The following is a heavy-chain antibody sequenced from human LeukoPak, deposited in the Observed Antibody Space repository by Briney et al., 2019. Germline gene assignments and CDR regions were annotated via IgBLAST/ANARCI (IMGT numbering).Heavy chain of an antibody. CDR2: SYPGDSDT. Sequence: GASLQISCEGAGSIFTNYLIGWGRPLAGEGQGLVGISYPGDSDTRYSPSFQGQVTISADKSISTAYLQWSSLKASETAMYYCARLRVPGYYFDYWGQGTLVTVSS. J-gene: IGHJ4*02. CDR3: ARLRVPGYYFDY. D-gene: IGHD6-6*01. V-gene: IGHV5-51*01. CDR1: GSIFTNYL.